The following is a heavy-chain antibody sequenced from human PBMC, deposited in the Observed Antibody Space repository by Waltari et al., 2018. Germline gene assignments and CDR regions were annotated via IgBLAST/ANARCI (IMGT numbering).Heavy chain of an antibody. Sequence: QVQLQESGPGLVKPSQTLSLTCTVSGGSISSGDYYWSWIRQPPGKGLEWIGYIYYSGSTYYNPSLKSRVTISVDTSKNQFSLKLSSVTAADTAVYYCARASRPEVVAATEWFDPWGQGTLVTVSS. CDR3: ARASRPEVVAATEWFDP. CDR1: GGSISSGDYY. J-gene: IGHJ5*02. D-gene: IGHD2-15*01. CDR2: IYYSGST. V-gene: IGHV4-30-4*08.